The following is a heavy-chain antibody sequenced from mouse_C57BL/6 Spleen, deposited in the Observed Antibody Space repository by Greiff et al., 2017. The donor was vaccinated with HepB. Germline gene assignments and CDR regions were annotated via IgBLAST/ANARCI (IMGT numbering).Heavy chain of an antibody. J-gene: IGHJ4*01. D-gene: IGHD1-1*02. Sequence: QVQLKESGPGLVAPSQSLSITCTVSGFSLTSYGVHWVRQPPGKGLELLVVIWSDGSTNYNSALKSRLSISKDNSKSQVFLKMNSLQTDDTAMYYCARQVDKGYYAMDYWGQGTSVTVSS. CDR3: ARQVDKGYYAMDY. V-gene: IGHV2-6-1*01. CDR2: IWSDGST. CDR1: GFSLTSYG.